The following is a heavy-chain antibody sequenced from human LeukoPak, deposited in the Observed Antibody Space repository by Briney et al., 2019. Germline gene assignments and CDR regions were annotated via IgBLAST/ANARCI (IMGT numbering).Heavy chain of an antibody. Sequence: APVKVSCKASGYTFTSYAMNWVRQAPGQGLEWMGWINTNTGNPTYAQGFTGRFVFSVESSVSTAYLQISSLKAEDTAVYYCATDSSGYYDNWFDPWGQGTLVTVSS. V-gene: IGHV7-4-1*02. J-gene: IGHJ5*02. CDR2: INTNTGNP. D-gene: IGHD3-22*01. CDR1: GYTFTSYA. CDR3: ATDSSGYYDNWFDP.